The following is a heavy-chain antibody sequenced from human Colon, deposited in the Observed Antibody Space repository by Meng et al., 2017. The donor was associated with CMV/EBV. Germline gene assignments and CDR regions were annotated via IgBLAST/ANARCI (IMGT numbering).Heavy chain of an antibody. D-gene: IGHD3-9*01. J-gene: IGHJ4*02. CDR2: LGGTGGIT. CDR1: GFTVKTYV. Sequence: SCAASGFTVKTYVMAWVRQVPGKGLEWVASLGGTGGITHNAGAVKGRFTISRDMSKNVLYLQMNSLRAEDTAVYFCAKNRVAQGVTGNFHYFDSWGQGTLVTVSS. V-gene: IGHV3-23*01. CDR3: AKNRVAQGVTGNFHYFDS.